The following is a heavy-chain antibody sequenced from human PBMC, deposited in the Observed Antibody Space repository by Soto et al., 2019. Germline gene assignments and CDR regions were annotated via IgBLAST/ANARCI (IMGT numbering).Heavy chain of an antibody. D-gene: IGHD1-26*01. J-gene: IGHJ3*02. V-gene: IGHV4-59*01. CDR3: ARVKLGARPHAFEI. CDR2: IYYSGST. Sequence: SETLSLTCTVSGGSISSYYWSWSRQSPGKGLEWIGDIYYSGSTNDNPSLKGRVTMSLDTSKTQFSLKLSSVTAADTAVYYCARVKLGARPHAFEIWGQGTMVTVSS. CDR1: GGSISSYY.